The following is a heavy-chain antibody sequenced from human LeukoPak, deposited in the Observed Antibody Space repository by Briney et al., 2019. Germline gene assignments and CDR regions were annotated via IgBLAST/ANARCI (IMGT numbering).Heavy chain of an antibody. D-gene: IGHD3-10*01. CDR1: GGSISSSSYY. V-gene: IGHV4-39*01. CDR3: ARSGDFDAFDI. CDR2: IYYSGSP. Sequence: PSETLSLTCTVSGGSISSSSYYWGWIRQPPGKGLEWIGSIYYSGSPYYTPALKSRVTISVDTSKNQFSLKLSPVTAADTAVYYCARSGDFDAFDIWGQGTMVTVSP. J-gene: IGHJ3*02.